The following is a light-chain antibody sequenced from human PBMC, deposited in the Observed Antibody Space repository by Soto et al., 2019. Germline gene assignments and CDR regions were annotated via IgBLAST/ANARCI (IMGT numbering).Light chain of an antibody. J-gene: IGLJ1*01. CDR2: EVN. V-gene: IGLV2-14*01. Sequence: QSVLAQPASLSGSPGQSITISCALTSSDVAFYNHVSWYQQHPGKAPKLLIYEVNNRPSGVSHRFSGSKSGNTASLTISGLQAEDEADYYCSSFASTHTYVFGTGTKSPS. CDR3: SSFASTHTYV. CDR1: SSDVAFYNH.